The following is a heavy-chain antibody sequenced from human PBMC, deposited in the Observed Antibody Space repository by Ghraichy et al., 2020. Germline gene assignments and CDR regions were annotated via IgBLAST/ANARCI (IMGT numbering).Heavy chain of an antibody. D-gene: IGHD3-9*01. Sequence: GESLNISCKGSGYSFTSYWIGWVRQMPGKGLEWMGIIYPGDSDTRYSPSFQGQVTISADKSISTAYLQWSSLKASDTAMYYCARHFNYDILTGRESAFDIWGKGTMVTVSS. CDR2: IYPGDSDT. CDR1: GYSFTSYW. V-gene: IGHV5-51*01. J-gene: IGHJ3*02. CDR3: ARHFNYDILTGRESAFDI.